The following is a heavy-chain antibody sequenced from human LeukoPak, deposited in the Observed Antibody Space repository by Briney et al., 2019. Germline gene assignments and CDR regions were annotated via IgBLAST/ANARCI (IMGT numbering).Heavy chain of an antibody. CDR2: IYYSGST. Sequence: PSETLSLTCTVSGGSISSYYWSWIRQPPGKGLEWIGYIYYSGSTNYNPSLKSRVTISVDTSKNQFSLKLSSVTAADTAVYYCARHPRFPIHYGEGAFDIWGQGTMVTVSS. J-gene: IGHJ3*02. CDR1: GGSISSYY. D-gene: IGHD4-17*01. CDR3: ARHPRFPIHYGEGAFDI. V-gene: IGHV4-59*08.